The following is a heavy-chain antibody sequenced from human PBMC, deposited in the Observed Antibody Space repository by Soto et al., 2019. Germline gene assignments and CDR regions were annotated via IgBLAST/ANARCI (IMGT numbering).Heavy chain of an antibody. J-gene: IGHJ5*02. CDR3: VSPHSESSNAFDL. Sequence: GGSLRICCAASVFSVSHYAMHWVRQPPGKGLEWVALISYDGENQYFTDSVRGRFTISRDNSKTAVYLEMNDLRLDDTATYYCVSPHSESSNAFDLWGQGTLVTVSS. D-gene: IGHD3-10*01. CDR1: VFSVSHYA. CDR2: ISYDGENQ. V-gene: IGHV3-30*04.